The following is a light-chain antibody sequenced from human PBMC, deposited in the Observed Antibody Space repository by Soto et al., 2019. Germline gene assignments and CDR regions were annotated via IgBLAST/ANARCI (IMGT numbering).Light chain of an antibody. V-gene: IGKV3-11*01. CDR2: DAS. CDR1: QSVGSS. Sequence: EIVLTQSPATLSLSPGERATLSCRASQSVGSSLARFQHKPGQAPRLLTYDASNRATVSPARFSGSGSGTDFTLTISSLAPEDFAVYYGQQRSNWPPTFGQGTKLEIK. CDR3: QQRSNWPPT. J-gene: IGKJ2*01.